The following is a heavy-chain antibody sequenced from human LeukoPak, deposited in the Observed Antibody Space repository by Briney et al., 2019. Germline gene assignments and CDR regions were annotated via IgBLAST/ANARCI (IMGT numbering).Heavy chain of an antibody. Sequence: GGSLRLSCAASGFTFSSYAMSWVRQAPGKGLEWVSAISGSGGSTYYADSVKGRFTISRDNSKNTLYLQMNSLRAEETAVYYCAIPIATRIQLWSVDAFDMWGQGTMVTVSS. CDR2: ISGSGGST. CDR3: AIPIATRIQLWSVDAFDM. J-gene: IGHJ3*02. D-gene: IGHD5-18*01. CDR1: GFTFSSYA. V-gene: IGHV3-23*01.